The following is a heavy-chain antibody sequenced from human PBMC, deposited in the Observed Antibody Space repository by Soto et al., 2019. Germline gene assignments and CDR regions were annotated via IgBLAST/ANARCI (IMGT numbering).Heavy chain of an antibody. V-gene: IGHV4-59*08. CDR2: VYYSGST. Sequence: SETLSLTCSVSGGSISRCYWSWVRQPPGKGLEWIGYVYYSGSTNYNPSLRSRVTISADTSKNQISLKLSSVTAADTALYYCARLVYNYYYMDVWGEGTTVTVSS. CDR1: GGSISRCY. J-gene: IGHJ6*03. CDR3: ARLVYNYYYMDV.